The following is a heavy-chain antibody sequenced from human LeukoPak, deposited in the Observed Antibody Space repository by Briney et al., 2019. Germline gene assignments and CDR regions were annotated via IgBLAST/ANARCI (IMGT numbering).Heavy chain of an antibody. V-gene: IGHV3-33*01. D-gene: IGHD6-6*01. J-gene: IGHJ3*02. CDR1: GFTFSSYG. CDR3: ATYSSIAFNI. CDR2: IWYDGSNE. Sequence: GGSLRLSCAASGFTFSSYGMHWVRQAPGKGLEWVAIIWYDGSNEYYADSVKGRFTISRDNSKNTLYLQMNSLRDEDTAVYYCATYSSIAFNIWGQGTMVTVSS.